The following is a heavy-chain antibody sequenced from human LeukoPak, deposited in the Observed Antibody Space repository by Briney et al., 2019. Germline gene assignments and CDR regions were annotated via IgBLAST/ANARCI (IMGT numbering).Heavy chain of an antibody. CDR3: AKDGGYNFGHKLDC. D-gene: IGHD5-18*01. V-gene: IGHV3-30*02. Sequence: PGGSLRLSCAASGFTFSCYGMHWVREAPGKGLESVSFIRFAGSKKYYADSVKGRFTISRDNLKNTLYLQMDSLRAEDTAVYYCAKDGGYNFGHKLDCWGQGTLVTVSS. CDR1: GFTFSCYG. CDR2: IRFAGSKK. J-gene: IGHJ4*02.